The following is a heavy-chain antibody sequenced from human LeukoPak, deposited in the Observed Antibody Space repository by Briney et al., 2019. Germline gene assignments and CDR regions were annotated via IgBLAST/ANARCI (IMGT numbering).Heavy chain of an antibody. CDR3: AREITMVRGVIYY. J-gene: IGHJ4*02. Sequence: GGSLRLSCAASGFTVSSNYMSWVRQAEGKWLEWVSVIYSGGSTYYADSVKGRFTISRDNSKNTLYLQMNSLRAEDTAVYYCAREITMVRGVIYYWGQGTLVTVSS. CDR1: GFTVSSNY. D-gene: IGHD3-10*01. V-gene: IGHV3-66*01. CDR2: IYSGGST.